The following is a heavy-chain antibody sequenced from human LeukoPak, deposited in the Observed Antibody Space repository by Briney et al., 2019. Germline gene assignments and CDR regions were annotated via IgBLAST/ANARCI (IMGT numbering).Heavy chain of an antibody. CDR1: GFTFSSYA. CDR3: ARGTFGGDCCVFDY. J-gene: IGHJ4*02. D-gene: IGHD2-21*02. Sequence: PGGSLRLSCAASGFTFSSYAMSWVRQAPGKGLEWVSAISGSGGSTYYADSVKGRFTISRDNAKNSLYLQMNSLRAEDTAVYYCARGTFGGDCCVFDYWGQGTLVTVSS. CDR2: ISGSGGST. V-gene: IGHV3-23*01.